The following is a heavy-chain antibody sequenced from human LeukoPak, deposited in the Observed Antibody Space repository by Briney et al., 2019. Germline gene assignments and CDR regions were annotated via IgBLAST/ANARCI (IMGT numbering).Heavy chain of an antibody. CDR1: GFTFSSYG. Sequence: PGGSLRLSCAASGFTFSSYGMHWVRQAPGKGLEWVAVISYDGSNKYYADSVKGRFTISRDNSKNTLYLQMNSLRAEDTAVYYCAKDREYSYGLDYWGQGTLVTVSS. V-gene: IGHV3-30*18. CDR3: AKDREYSYGLDY. D-gene: IGHD5-18*01. J-gene: IGHJ4*02. CDR2: ISYDGSNK.